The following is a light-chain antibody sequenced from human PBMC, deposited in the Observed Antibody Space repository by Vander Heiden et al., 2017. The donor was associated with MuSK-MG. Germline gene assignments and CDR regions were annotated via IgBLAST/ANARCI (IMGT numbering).Light chain of an antibody. Sequence: IVLTQPPASLSLSPGERATLSCRSSQSVSSSYLAWYQQKPGQAPRLLIYGASTRATGIPDRFSGSGSGTDVTLTISRLEPEDFAVYFCQQCGRSPPGLTCGGGTKVEIK. CDR3: QQCGRSPPGLT. CDR2: GAS. CDR1: QSVSSSY. V-gene: IGKV3-20*01. J-gene: IGKJ4*01.